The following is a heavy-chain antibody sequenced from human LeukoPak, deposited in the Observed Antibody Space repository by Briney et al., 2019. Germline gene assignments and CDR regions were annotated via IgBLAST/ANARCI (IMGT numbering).Heavy chain of an antibody. CDR2: VSAYNGNT. V-gene: IGHV1-18*01. CDR3: ARGGEWELLPGDFDY. CDR1: GYSFTSYG. D-gene: IGHD1-26*01. Sequence: GAGVTVSCLASGYSFTSYGIRGVRQAAGQGRAWMGWVSAYNGNTNCAQKLQGRVTMTTDTSPSTAYMELRSLRSDDTAVYYCARGGEWELLPGDFDYWGQGTLVTVSS. J-gene: IGHJ4*02.